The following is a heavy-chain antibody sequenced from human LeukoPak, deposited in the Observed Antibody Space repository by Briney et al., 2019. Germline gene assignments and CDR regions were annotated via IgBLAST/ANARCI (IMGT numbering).Heavy chain of an antibody. V-gene: IGHV3-23*01. D-gene: IGHD5-24*01. CDR2: ISGSGGST. J-gene: IGHJ4*02. Sequence: GGSLRLSCAASGFTFSSYAMSWVRQAPGKGLEWVSAISGSGGSTYYADSVKGRFTTSRDNSKNTLYLQMNSLRAEDTAVYYCAKDAGRDGYNIPSLPLDYWGQGTLVTVSS. CDR3: AKDAGRDGYNIPSLPLDY. CDR1: GFTFSSYA.